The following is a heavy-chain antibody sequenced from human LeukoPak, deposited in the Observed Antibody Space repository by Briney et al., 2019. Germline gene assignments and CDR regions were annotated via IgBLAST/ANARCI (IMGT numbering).Heavy chain of an antibody. CDR1: GGSISSYY. V-gene: IGHV4-59*08. CDR3: ARHGYSSSWYEYYFDY. J-gene: IGHJ4*02. CDR2: IYYSGST. D-gene: IGHD6-13*01. Sequence: SETLSLTCTVSGGSISSYYWSWIRQPPGKGLEWIGYIYYSGSTNYNPSLKSRVTISVDTSKNQFSLKLSSATAADTAVYYCARHGYSSSWYEYYFDYWGQGTLVTVSS.